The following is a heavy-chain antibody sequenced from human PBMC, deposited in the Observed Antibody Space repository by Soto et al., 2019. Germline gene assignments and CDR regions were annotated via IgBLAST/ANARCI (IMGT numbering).Heavy chain of an antibody. CDR1: GSPVRSSNYY. Sequence: SETLSLTCSVSGSPVRSSNYYWTWIRQPPGKEPEWIGYIYYTGSTNYNPSLKSRVTISLDTSKNHFSLKLSSVTAADTAVYYCATERSFDSNGYLFDSWGQGTLVTVPQ. CDR2: IYYTGST. CDR3: ATERSFDSNGYLFDS. V-gene: IGHV4-61*03. J-gene: IGHJ4*02. D-gene: IGHD3-22*01.